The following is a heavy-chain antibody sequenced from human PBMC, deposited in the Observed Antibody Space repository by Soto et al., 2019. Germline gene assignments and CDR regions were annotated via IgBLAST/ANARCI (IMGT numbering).Heavy chain of an antibody. CDR3: ARGIAAAFIVGPLYYGMDV. Sequence: PSQTLSLTCAISGDSVSSNSAAWNWIRQSPSRGLEWLGRTYYRSKWYNDYAVSVKSRITINPDTSKNQFSLQLNSVTPEDTAVYYCARGIAAAFIVGPLYYGMDVWGQGTTVTVSS. V-gene: IGHV6-1*01. J-gene: IGHJ6*02. CDR2: TYYRSKWYN. D-gene: IGHD6-13*01. CDR1: GDSVSSNSAA.